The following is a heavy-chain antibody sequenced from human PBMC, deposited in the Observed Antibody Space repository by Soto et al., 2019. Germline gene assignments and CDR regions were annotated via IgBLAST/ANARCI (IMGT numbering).Heavy chain of an antibody. D-gene: IGHD3-10*01. CDR1: GGTFSSYT. CDR2: IIPILGIA. V-gene: IGHV1-69*08. CDR3: AREEDYYGSGAVFDY. J-gene: IGHJ4*02. Sequence: QVQLVQSGAEVKKPGSSVKVSCKASGGTFSSYTISWVRQAPGQGLEWMGRIIPILGIANYAQKFQGRVTITADKAXXTAYMELSSLRSEDTAVYYCAREEDYYGSGAVFDYWGQGTLVTVSS.